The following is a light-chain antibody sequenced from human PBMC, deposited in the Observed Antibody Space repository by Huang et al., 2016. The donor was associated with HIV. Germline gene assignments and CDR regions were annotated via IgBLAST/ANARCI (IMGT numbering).Light chain of an antibody. CDR3: HKYDSAPFT. V-gene: IGKV1-27*01. CDR1: QGIANR. CDR2: AAS. J-gene: IGKJ4*01. Sequence: DIQMTQSPSSLSASVGDRVTITCRATQGIANRLAWYQQRPGRIPKLLIYAASSLQSGVPPRFSGSGSGTHFSLTISSLQPEDVATYYCHKYDSAPFTFGGGTNVEIK.